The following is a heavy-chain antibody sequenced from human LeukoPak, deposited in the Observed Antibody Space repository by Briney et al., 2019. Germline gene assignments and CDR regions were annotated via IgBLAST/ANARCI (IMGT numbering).Heavy chain of an antibody. CDR1: GYTFTGYY. V-gene: IGHV1-2*02. J-gene: IGHJ6*04. Sequence: ASVKVSCKASGYTFTGYYMHWVRQAPGQGLEWMGWINPNSGGTNYAQKFQGRVTLTRDTSITTAYMELNRLRSDDTAVYYGAKARGLYCSSTSCYDCDVWGKGTTVTVSS. CDR2: INPNSGGT. CDR3: AKARGLYCSSTSCYDCDV. D-gene: IGHD2-2*01.